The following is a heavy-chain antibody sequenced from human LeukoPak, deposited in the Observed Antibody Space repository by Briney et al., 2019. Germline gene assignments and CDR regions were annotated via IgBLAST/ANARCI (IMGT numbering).Heavy chain of an antibody. Sequence: HPGGSLRLSCAASGFTFNSYTMNWVHQAPGKGLEWVSVLYSGGGAYYADSVKDRFTISRDYSQNTLLLQMNSLRAEDTALYYCARGKTSDDIVEDAFDIWGQGTMVAVSS. CDR2: LYSGGGA. CDR3: ARGKTSDDIVEDAFDI. D-gene: IGHD2-15*01. J-gene: IGHJ3*02. CDR1: GFTFNSYT. V-gene: IGHV3-66*01.